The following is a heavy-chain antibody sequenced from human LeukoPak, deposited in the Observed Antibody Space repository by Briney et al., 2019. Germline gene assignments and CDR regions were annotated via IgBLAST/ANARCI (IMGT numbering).Heavy chain of an antibody. Sequence: GGSLRLSCAASGFTVSSYAMTWVRQAPGKGLEWVSAIDYSAGDTYYADSVKGRFTISRDNSMNTLYLQMSSLRADDTALYYCAKDDDGHHHGVDHWGQGTLVTVSS. CDR2: IDYSAGDT. CDR1: GFTVSSYA. V-gene: IGHV3-23*01. J-gene: IGHJ4*02. D-gene: IGHD4-17*01. CDR3: AKDDDGHHHGVDH.